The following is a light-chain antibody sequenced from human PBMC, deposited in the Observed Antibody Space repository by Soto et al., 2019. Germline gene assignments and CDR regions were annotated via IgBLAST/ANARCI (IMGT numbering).Light chain of an antibody. CDR3: QQYDNLPYT. Sequence: DIQMTQSPSSLSASVGDRVTITCQASQDIAIYLDWYQQKPGKAPKLLISDASNLEKGVPSRFSGSGSGTDFTFTISSLQPEDIATYYCQQYDNLPYTFGQGTKLEIK. J-gene: IGKJ2*01. V-gene: IGKV1-33*01. CDR1: QDIAIY. CDR2: DAS.